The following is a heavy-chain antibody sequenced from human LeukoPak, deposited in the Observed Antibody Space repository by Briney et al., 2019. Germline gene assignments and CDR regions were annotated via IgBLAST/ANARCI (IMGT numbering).Heavy chain of an antibody. CDR3: ARAGGSTVSHSDY. Sequence: GGSLRLSCAASGFTFSGCWMTWVRQAPGKGLEWVANIKEDGSKKNYVDSVKGRFTIFRDNAKNSLYLQMNSLRAEDTAVYYCARAGGSTVSHSDYWGQGTLVTVSS. CDR2: IKEDGSKK. D-gene: IGHD4-17*01. CDR1: GFTFSGCW. V-gene: IGHV3-7*01. J-gene: IGHJ4*02.